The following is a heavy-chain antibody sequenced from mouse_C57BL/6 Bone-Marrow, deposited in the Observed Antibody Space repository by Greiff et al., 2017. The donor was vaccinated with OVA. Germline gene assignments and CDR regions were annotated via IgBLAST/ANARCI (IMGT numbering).Heavy chain of an antibody. CDR1: GYTFTSYW. V-gene: IGHV1-72*01. D-gene: IGHD2-5*01. J-gene: IGHJ1*03. Sequence: VQLQQSGAELVKPGASVKLSCKASGYTFTSYWMHWVKQRPGRGLEWIGRIDPNSGGTKYNEKFKSKATLTVDKPSSTAYMQLSSLTSEDSAVYYCARGRIHSNYVDWYFDVWGTGTTVTVSS. CDR3: ARGRIHSNYVDWYFDV. CDR2: IDPNSGGT.